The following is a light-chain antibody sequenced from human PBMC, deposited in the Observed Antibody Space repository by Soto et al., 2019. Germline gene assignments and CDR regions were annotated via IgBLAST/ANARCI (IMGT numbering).Light chain of an antibody. CDR3: QQFQSSLRT. CDR1: QSLSQHS. CDR2: GVS. V-gene: IGKV3-20*01. J-gene: IGKJ1*01. Sequence: EILLTQSPGTLSLSPGERATLSCRASQSLSQHSIAWYQQKPGQAPRILIYGVSGRDTGIPDRFSGSGSGTDFTLTISGLEPEDFAVYFCQQFQSSLRTFGQGTKVDIK.